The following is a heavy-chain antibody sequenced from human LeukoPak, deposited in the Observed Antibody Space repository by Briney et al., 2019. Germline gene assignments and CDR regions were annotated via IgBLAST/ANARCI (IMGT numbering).Heavy chain of an antibody. CDR2: IYSGGST. Sequence: PGGSLRLSCAASGFTFSSYWMSWVRQAPGKGLEWVSVIYSGGSTYYADSVKGRFTISRDNSKNTLYLQMNSLRAEDTAVYYCAKVGDPGAFDIWGQGTMVTVSS. V-gene: IGHV3-23*03. CDR3: AKVGDPGAFDI. D-gene: IGHD3-16*01. J-gene: IGHJ3*02. CDR1: GFTFSSYW.